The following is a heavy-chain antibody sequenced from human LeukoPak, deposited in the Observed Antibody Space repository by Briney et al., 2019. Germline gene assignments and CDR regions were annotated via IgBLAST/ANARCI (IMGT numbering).Heavy chain of an antibody. Sequence: PSQTLCLTCTVSAGSISNGDYYWSWIRQPPGKGLEWIGYIYYSGRTYYNPSHKSRVTISVDTSKNQFSLKMNSVTAADTAVYYCARAWRYCSGGSCYWFDPWGQGTLVTVSS. D-gene: IGHD2-15*01. J-gene: IGHJ5*02. CDR3: ARAWRYCSGGSCYWFDP. V-gene: IGHV4-30-4*01. CDR2: IYYSGRT. CDR1: AGSISNGDYY.